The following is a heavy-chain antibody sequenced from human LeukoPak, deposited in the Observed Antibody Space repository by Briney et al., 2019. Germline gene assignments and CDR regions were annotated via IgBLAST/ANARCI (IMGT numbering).Heavy chain of an antibody. D-gene: IGHD5-18*01. Sequence: SETLSLTCIVSSGSISSSNYYWGWIRQPPGKGLEWIGSIYYSGSTYYNPSLKSRVTISVDTSKNQFSLKLSSVTAADTAVYYCARRGYSYAKRDYYYYYYMDVWGKGTTVTVSS. CDR1: SGSISSSNYY. J-gene: IGHJ6*03. CDR2: IYYSGST. V-gene: IGHV4-39*01. CDR3: ARRGYSYAKRDYYYYYYMDV.